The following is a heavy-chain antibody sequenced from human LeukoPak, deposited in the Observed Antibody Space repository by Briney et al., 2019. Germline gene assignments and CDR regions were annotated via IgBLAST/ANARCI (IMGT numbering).Heavy chain of an antibody. CDR2: IYSGGST. CDR3: AKDLGDYYQIPFDY. D-gene: IGHD4-17*01. Sequence: GGSLRLSCAASGFTVSSNYMSWVRQAPGKGLEWVSVIYSGGSTYYADSVKGRFTISTDNSKNTLYLQMNSLRAEDTAVYYCAKDLGDYYQIPFDYWGQGTLVTVSS. J-gene: IGHJ4*02. V-gene: IGHV3-53*01. CDR1: GFTVSSNY.